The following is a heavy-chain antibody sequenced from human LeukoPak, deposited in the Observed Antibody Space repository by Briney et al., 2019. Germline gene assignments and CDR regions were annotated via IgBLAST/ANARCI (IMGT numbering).Heavy chain of an antibody. CDR1: GSTFDDYA. V-gene: IGHV3-9*01. Sequence: GGSLRLSCAASGSTFDDYAMHWVRQAPGKGLEWVSGISWNRGSIGYADSVKGRFTISRDNAKNSLYLQMNSLRAEDTALYYCAKDGTDAFDIWGQGTMVTVSS. J-gene: IGHJ3*02. CDR3: AKDGTDAFDI. CDR2: ISWNRGSI.